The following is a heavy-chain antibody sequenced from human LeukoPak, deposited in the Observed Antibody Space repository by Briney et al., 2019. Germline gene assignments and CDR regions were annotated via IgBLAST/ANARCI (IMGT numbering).Heavy chain of an antibody. CDR1: GYRFTSYL. D-gene: IGHD1-26*01. J-gene: IGHJ5*02. CDR2: IYPGDSDT. CDR3: ARREVGATIAWFDP. V-gene: IGHV5-51*01. Sequence: GESLKISCQGSGYRFTSYLIAWVRQMPGKGLEWMGIIYPGDSDTRYSPYFQGQVNISADKSISTAYLQWSSLKASDTAMYYCARREVGATIAWFDPWGQGTLVTASS.